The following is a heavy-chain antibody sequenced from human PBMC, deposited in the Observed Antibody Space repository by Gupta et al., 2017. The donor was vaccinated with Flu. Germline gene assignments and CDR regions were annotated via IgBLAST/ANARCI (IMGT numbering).Heavy chain of an antibody. J-gene: IGHJ4*02. Sequence: QVQLQESGPGLVKASETLSLTCTVSGGYINNYYWSWIRQPPGQGLEWIGYIYYSGNTNYNPSLKSRVTISVDRSQNQFSLKLSSVTAADTAVYYCARLGDYSTFDYWGLGTLVTVSS. D-gene: IGHD4-4*01. CDR2: IYYSGNT. CDR1: GGYINNYY. V-gene: IGHV4-59*08. CDR3: ARLGDYSTFDY.